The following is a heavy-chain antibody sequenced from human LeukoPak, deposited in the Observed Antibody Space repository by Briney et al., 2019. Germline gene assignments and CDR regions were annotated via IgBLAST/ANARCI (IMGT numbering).Heavy chain of an antibody. Sequence: SETLSLTCTVSGASVTDYYWSWIRQSPGKGLEWISYIHHSGNSDYNPSLRSRVTMSVDTSKNQFSLKLSSVTAADTAVYYCARGGWLTFDYWGQGTLVTVSS. J-gene: IGHJ4*02. CDR2: IHHSGNS. CDR1: GASVTDYY. V-gene: IGHV4-59*02. D-gene: IGHD6-19*01. CDR3: ARGGWLTFDY.